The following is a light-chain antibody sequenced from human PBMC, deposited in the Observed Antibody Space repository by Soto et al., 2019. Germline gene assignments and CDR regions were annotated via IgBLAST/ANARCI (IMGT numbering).Light chain of an antibody. V-gene: IGKV3-11*01. CDR3: HHRANSPRT. J-gene: IGKJ3*01. CDR2: AAS. Sequence: EIVLTQSPASLSLSPGVGATLSCRASQSVGSYLAWYQHKPGQAPRLLIYAASNRSSGVPARFSGSGSGTDFTLTISSLEPEDFAVYYCHHRANSPRTFGPGTKVDIK. CDR1: QSVGSY.